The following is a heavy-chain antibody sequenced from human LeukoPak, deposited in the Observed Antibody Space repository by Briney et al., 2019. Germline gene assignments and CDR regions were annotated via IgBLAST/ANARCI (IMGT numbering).Heavy chain of an antibody. Sequence: PSGTLSLTCAVSGGSISSSNWWSWVRQPPGKGLEWIGEIYHSGSTNYNPSLKSRVTISVDKSNTQFSLKLSSVTAADTAVYYCARLLLWFPKTGALDYWGQGTLVTVSS. V-gene: IGHV4-4*02. J-gene: IGHJ4*02. D-gene: IGHD3-10*01. CDR3: ARLLLWFPKTGALDY. CDR2: IYHSGST. CDR1: GGSISSSNW.